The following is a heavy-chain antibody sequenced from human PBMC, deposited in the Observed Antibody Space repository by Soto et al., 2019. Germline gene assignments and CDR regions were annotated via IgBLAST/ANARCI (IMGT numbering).Heavy chain of an antibody. CDR1: GFTFDDYA. J-gene: IGHJ6*02. CDR2: ISWNSVSI. V-gene: IGHV3-9*01. CDR3: AKAGFLEWSIPNYYGMDV. Sequence: GGSLRLSCAASGFTFDDYAMHWVRQAPGKGLEWVSGISWNSVSIGYADSVKGRFTISRDNAKNSLYLQMNSLRAEDTALYYCAKAGFLEWSIPNYYGMDVWGQGTTVTVS. D-gene: IGHD3-3*01.